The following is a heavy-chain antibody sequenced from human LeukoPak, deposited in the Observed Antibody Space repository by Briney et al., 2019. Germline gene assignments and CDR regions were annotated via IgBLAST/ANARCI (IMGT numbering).Heavy chain of an antibody. CDR2: ISDSGDRT. J-gene: IGHJ4*02. CDR1: GFAFSRQD. V-gene: IGHV3-23*01. Sequence: GGSLRLSCAASGFAFSRQDMGWVRQAPGKGLEWVSAISDSGDRTYYVDSVKGRFTISRDNSKNTLYLQMNSLRAGDTAVYYCAKDARRSSGWYFFDHWGQGILVTVSS. CDR3: AKDARRSSGWYFFDH. D-gene: IGHD6-19*01.